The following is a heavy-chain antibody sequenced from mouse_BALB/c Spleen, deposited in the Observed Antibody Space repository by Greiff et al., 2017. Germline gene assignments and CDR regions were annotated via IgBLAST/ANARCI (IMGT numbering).Heavy chain of an antibody. J-gene: IGHJ2*01. V-gene: IGHV14-4*02. Sequence: EVQLQQSGAELVRSGASVKLSCTASGFNIKDYYMHWVKQRPEQGLEWIGWIDPENGDTEYAPKFQGKATLTVDKSSSTAYMQLKSLTSEDSAVYYCARGYGYDGFDYWGQGTTLTVSS. D-gene: IGHD2-2*01. CDR1: GFNIKDYY. CDR2: IDPENGDT. CDR3: ARGYGYDGFDY.